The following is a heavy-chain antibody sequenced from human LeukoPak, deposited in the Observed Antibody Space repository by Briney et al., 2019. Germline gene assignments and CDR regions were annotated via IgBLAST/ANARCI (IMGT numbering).Heavy chain of an antibody. CDR3: AKLSWELLDFDY. CDR1: GFTFSSYG. D-gene: IGHD1-26*01. V-gene: IGHV3-30*02. Sequence: GGSLRLSCAASGFTFSSYGMHWVRQAPGKGLEWVAFIRYDGSNKYYADSVKGRFTISRDNSENTLYLQMNSLRAEDTAVYYCAKLSWELLDFDYWGQGTLVTVSS. J-gene: IGHJ4*02. CDR2: IRYDGSNK.